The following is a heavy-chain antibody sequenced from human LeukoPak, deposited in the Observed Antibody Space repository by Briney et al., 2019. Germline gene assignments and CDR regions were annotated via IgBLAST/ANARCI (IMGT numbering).Heavy chain of an antibody. CDR3: TRQYSGSYYFSDY. CDR2: IRSKANSYAT. CDR1: GFTFSGSA. D-gene: IGHD1-26*01. V-gene: IGHV3-73*01. Sequence: GGPLRLSCAASGFTFSGSAMHWVRQASGKGLEWVGRIRSKANSYATAYAASVKGRFTISRDDSKNTAYLQMNSLKTEDTAVYYCTRQYSGSYYFSDYWGQGTLVTVSS. J-gene: IGHJ4*02.